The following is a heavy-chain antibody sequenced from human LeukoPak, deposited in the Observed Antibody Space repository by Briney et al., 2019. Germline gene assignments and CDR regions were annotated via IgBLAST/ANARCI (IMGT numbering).Heavy chain of an antibody. J-gene: IGHJ3*02. CDR2: ISAYNGNT. CDR1: GYTFTSYG. Sequence: ASVKVSCKASGYTFTSYGISWVRQAPGQGLEWMGWISAYNGNTNYAQKLQGRVTMTTDTSTSTAYMELRSLRSDDTAVYYCARVLSRDTTPDAFDIWGQGTMVTVSS. CDR3: ARVLSRDTTPDAFDI. D-gene: IGHD1-1*01. V-gene: IGHV1-18*04.